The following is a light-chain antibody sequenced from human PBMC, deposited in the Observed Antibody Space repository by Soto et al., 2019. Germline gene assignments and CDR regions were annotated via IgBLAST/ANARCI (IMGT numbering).Light chain of an antibody. Sequence: DIQMTQSPSSLSASVGDRVTITCRASQSIRSYLNWYQQKPGKAPKLLLYAASSLQSGVPSRFSGSGSGTDFTLTISSLKPEDFATYYCQQSYSTPRTFGQGTQVEIK. CDR3: QQSYSTPRT. V-gene: IGKV1-39*01. CDR1: QSIRSY. CDR2: AAS. J-gene: IGKJ1*01.